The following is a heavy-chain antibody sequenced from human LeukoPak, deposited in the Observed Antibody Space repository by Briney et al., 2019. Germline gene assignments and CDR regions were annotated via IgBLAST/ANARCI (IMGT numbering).Heavy chain of an antibody. CDR2: ISSSGSTI. D-gene: IGHD3-22*01. Sequence: GGSLRLSCAASGSSFSSYEMNWARQAPGKGLEWISYISSSGSTIKKADSVKGRFTIFRDNVKNLLYLQMNSLRAEDTAVYYCAKISSGYGVYFDSWGQGTLVTVSS. CDR3: AKISSGYGVYFDS. V-gene: IGHV3-48*03. J-gene: IGHJ4*02. CDR1: GSSFSSYE.